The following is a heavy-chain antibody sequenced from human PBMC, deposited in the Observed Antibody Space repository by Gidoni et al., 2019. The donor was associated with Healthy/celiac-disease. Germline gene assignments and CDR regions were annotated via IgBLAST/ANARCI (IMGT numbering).Heavy chain of an antibody. CDR1: GGTFSSYA. CDR3: ASQVALYYDSSGYYLDY. J-gene: IGHJ4*02. V-gene: IGHV1-69*01. CDR2: IIPIFGTA. D-gene: IGHD3-22*01. Sequence: QGQLVQSGAEVKKPGSSVKVSCKASGGTFSSYAISWVRQAPGQGLKWMGGIIPIFGTATYAQKFQGRVTITADESTSTAYMELSSLRSEDTAVYYCASQVALYYDSSGYYLDYWGQGTLVTVSS.